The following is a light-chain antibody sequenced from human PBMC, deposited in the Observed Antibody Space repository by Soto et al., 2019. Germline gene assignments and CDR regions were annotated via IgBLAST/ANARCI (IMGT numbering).Light chain of an antibody. CDR3: QQRSNWPT. CDR2: DAS. J-gene: IGKJ4*01. CDR1: QSVSSY. Sequence: EIVLTQSPATLSLSPGERATLSCRASQSVSSYLAWYPQKPGQAPRLLIYDASNRATGIPARFSGSGSGKAFTLTISSLEAEDFAVYYCQQRSNWPTCGGGTKVEIK. V-gene: IGKV3-11*01.